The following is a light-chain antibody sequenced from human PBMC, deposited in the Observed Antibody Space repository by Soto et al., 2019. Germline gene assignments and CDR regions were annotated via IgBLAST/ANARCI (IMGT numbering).Light chain of an antibody. J-gene: IGKJ4*02. CDR3: QQRSIWRT. V-gene: IGKV3-11*01. CDR1: QSINSY. Sequence: EVVLTQSPATLSLSPGERATLSCRASQSINSYLAWYQQKPGQAPRLLIHDASNRATGIPARFSGSGSGTDFTLIISRLEPEDFAVYYCQQRSIWRTFGGGTQVEIK. CDR2: DAS.